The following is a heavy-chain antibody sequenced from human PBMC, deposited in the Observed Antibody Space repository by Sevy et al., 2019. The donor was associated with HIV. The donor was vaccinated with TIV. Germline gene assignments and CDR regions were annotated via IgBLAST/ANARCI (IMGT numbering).Heavy chain of an antibody. V-gene: IGHV3-33*01. J-gene: IGHJ4*01. Sequence: GGSLRLSCAAFGFTFSSFGMHWVRQAPGKGLEWVAVIWFDGSNTYYADSVKGRFTISRDIAKNTLHLQMNSLRAEDTAVYYCARDLEFYDSGDYGPAFMPDFWGHGTLVTVSS. CDR1: GFTFSSFG. D-gene: IGHD4-17*01. CDR2: IWFDGSNT. CDR3: ARDLEFYDSGDYGPAFMPDF.